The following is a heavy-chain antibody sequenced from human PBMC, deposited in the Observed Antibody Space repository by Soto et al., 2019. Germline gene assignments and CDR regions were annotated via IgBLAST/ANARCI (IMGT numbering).Heavy chain of an antibody. V-gene: IGHV1-18*04. Sequence: QVQLVQSGAEVKKPGAAVKVSCKTSGYTFTSYAITWVRQAPGQGLEWMGKISGYNGNTDYSEKFQGRVTMTTDTSTSTAYMELRSLRSDDTAVYFCARGPLFGYLENWGQGTLVTVSS. D-gene: IGHD3-3*02. J-gene: IGHJ4*02. CDR3: ARGPLFGYLEN. CDR2: ISGYNGNT. CDR1: GYTFTSYA.